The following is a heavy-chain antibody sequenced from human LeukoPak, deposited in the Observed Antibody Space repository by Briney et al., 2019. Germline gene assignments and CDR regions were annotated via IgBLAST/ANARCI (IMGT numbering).Heavy chain of an antibody. Sequence: GGSLRLSCAASGFTFSSYAMHWVRQAPGKGLECVAIISYDGSDKYYADSVKGRFTISRDDSKNTLYLQMKSLRPEDTALYFCARETDFWSGYYPPDYWGQGTLVTVSS. D-gene: IGHD3-3*01. V-gene: IGHV3-30*01. CDR3: ARETDFWSGYYPPDY. J-gene: IGHJ4*02. CDR1: GFTFSSYA. CDR2: ISYDGSDK.